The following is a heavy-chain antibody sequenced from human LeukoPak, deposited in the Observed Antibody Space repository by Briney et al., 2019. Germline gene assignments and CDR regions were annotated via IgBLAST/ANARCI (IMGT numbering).Heavy chain of an antibody. D-gene: IGHD2-8*01. V-gene: IGHV3-23*01. J-gene: IGHJ4*02. CDR2: ISGSGGST. CDR3: AKDRSCINGICHGVFDY. Sequence: GGSLRLSCAASGFIFSSYAMSWVRQAPGKGLEWVSTISGSGGSTYYADSVKGRFTISRDNSKNQVYLQMNSLRAEDTAVYYCAKDRSCINGICHGVFDYWGQGTLVTVSS. CDR1: GFIFSSYA.